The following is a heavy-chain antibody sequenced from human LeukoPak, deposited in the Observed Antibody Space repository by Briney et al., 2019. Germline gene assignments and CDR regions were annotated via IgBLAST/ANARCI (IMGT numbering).Heavy chain of an antibody. D-gene: IGHD6-19*01. V-gene: IGHV3-30-3*01. J-gene: IGHJ4*02. CDR2: ISYDGTNK. Sequence: GGSLRLSCAASGFTFSTYAMHWVRQAPGKGLEWVAVISYDGTNKYYADSVKGRFTISRDNSKNKLYLQMNSLRAEDTAVYYCARDKQWVGQIDYWGQGTLVTVSS. CDR1: GFTFSTYA. CDR3: ARDKQWVGQIDY.